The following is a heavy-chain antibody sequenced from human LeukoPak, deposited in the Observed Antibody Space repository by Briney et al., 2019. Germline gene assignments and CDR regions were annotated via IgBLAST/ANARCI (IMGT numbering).Heavy chain of an antibody. J-gene: IGHJ4*02. CDR1: GFTFSDYY. D-gene: IGHD3-22*01. CDR2: ISSSGEFT. V-gene: IGHV3-23*01. CDR3: VKDRPNYYESNGDYYKRDGDF. Sequence: GGSLRLSCVASGFTFSDYYMSWVRQAPGKGLEWVSSISSSGEFTFYADSVKGRFTIFRDNSRYTLYLQMNSLRAEDAAMYYCVKDRPNYYESNGDYYKRDGDFWGQGTLVTVSA.